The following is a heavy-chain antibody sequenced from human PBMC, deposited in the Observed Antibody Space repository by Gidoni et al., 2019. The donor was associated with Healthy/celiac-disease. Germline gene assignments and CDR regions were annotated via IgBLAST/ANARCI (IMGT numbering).Heavy chain of an antibody. CDR2: INHRGRT. D-gene: IGHD2-2*01. Sequence: QVQLQQWGAGLLKPSETLSLTCAVYGGSFSGYYWSWLRQPPGKGLEWIGEINHRGRTNYNPSLKRRVTISVDTSKNQFSLKLSSVTAADTAVYYCARRDCSSTSCYLRRIAAAGTLDYWGQGTLVTVSS. CDR3: ARRDCSSTSCYLRRIAAAGTLDY. V-gene: IGHV4-34*01. CDR1: GGSFSGYY. J-gene: IGHJ4*02.